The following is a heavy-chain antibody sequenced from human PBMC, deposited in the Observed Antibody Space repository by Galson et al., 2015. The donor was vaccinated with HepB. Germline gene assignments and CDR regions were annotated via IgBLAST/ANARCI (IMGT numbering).Heavy chain of an antibody. V-gene: IGHV4-30-2*01. D-gene: IGHD3-16*01. Sequence: TLSLTCAVSGGSISSGGYSWSWIRQPPGKGLEWIGYIYHSGSTYYNPSLKSRVTISVDRSKNQFSLKLSSVTAADTAVYYCARVIGVLGGAFDIWGQGTMVTVSS. CDR3: ARVIGVLGGAFDI. J-gene: IGHJ3*02. CDR1: GGSISSGGYS. CDR2: IYHSGST.